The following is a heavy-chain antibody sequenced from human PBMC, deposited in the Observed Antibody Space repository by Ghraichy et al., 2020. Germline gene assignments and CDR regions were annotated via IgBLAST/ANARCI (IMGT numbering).Heavy chain of an antibody. CDR1: GGSISRYY. CDR3: ARDCNYYDSAGYSKRAFDI. V-gene: IGHV4-59*12. J-gene: IGHJ3*02. Sequence: SETLSLTCTVSGGSISRYYWSWIRQTPGRGLEWIGTISQTGRTYYNPSLWSRVTVSIDTSKNQFSLKLGSVTAADTAVFYCARDCNYYDSAGYSKRAFDIWGQGTMVTVSS. CDR2: ISQTGRT. D-gene: IGHD3-22*01.